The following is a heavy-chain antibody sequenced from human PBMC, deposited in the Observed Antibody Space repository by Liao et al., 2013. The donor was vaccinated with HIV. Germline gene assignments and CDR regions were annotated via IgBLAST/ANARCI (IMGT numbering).Heavy chain of an antibody. V-gene: IGHV4-38-2*01. J-gene: IGHJ6*01. CDR2: IFHSGNT. Sequence: QVQLQPWGAGLLQPSETLSLTCAVSGYSVSSGYYWGWIRQPPGQGLEWIGAIFHSGNTYSNPSLKSRVTISVDTSKTQFSLQLNSVTAADTAVYYCARRGGGVXLVDSHDYYYSTD. CDR1: GYSVSSGYY. D-gene: IGHD2-8*02. CDR3: ARRGGGVXLVDSHDYYYSTD.